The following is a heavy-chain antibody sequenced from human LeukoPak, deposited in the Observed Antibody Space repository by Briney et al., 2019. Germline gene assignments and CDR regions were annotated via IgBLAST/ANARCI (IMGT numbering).Heavy chain of an antibody. D-gene: IGHD3-22*01. J-gene: IGHJ4*02. V-gene: IGHV3-30-3*01. CDR2: ISYDGSNK. CDR1: GFTFSSYA. CDR3: GSRDSL. Sequence: PGRSLRLSCAASGFTFSSYAMHWVRQAPGKGLEWVAVISYDGSNKYYADSVKGRFTISRDNSKNTLYLQMNSLRAEDTAVYYCGSRDSLWGQGTLVTVSS.